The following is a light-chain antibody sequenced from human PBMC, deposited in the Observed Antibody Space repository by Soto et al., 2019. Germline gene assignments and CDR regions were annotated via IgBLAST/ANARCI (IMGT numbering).Light chain of an antibody. Sequence: QSVLTQSPSASGTPGQRVTISCSGSRSNIGRNFAYWYQHVPGTAPRLLIQRNNERPSGVPDRFSGSKSGTSVSPAISGLRSDDEATYYCAAWDDTLDAQVFGGGTKLTVL. CDR1: RSNIGRNF. CDR3: AAWDDTLDAQV. CDR2: RNN. J-gene: IGLJ3*02. V-gene: IGLV1-47*01.